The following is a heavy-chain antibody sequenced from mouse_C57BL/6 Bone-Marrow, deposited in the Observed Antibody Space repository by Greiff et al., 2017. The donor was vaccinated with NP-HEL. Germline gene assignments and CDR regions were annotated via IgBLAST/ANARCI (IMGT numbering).Heavy chain of an antibody. CDR3: AALWLRRFY. CDR2: IYPRSGNT. Sequence: QVQLKQSGAELARPGASVKLSCKASGYTFTSYGISWVKQRTGQGLEWIGEIYPRSGNTYYNEKFKGKATLTADKSSSTAYMELRSLTSEDSAVYFCAALWLRRFYWGQGTTLTVSS. D-gene: IGHD2-2*01. J-gene: IGHJ2*01. V-gene: IGHV1-81*01. CDR1: GYTFTSYG.